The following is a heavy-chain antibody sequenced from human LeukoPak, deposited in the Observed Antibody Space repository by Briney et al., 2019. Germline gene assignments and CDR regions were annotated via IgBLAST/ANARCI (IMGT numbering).Heavy chain of an antibody. CDR1: GYSFTTYW. V-gene: IGHV5-51*01. Sequence: GESLKISCNASGYSFTTYWIGWVRQVPGKGLEWVGIIYAADSTAKYSPSFQGQVTISADKSISTAYLQWSSLKASDTAMYYCARGLVGATFYGATASFFDYWGQGTLVTVSS. J-gene: IGHJ4*02. CDR3: ARGLVGATFYGATASFFDY. CDR2: IYAADSTA. D-gene: IGHD1-26*01.